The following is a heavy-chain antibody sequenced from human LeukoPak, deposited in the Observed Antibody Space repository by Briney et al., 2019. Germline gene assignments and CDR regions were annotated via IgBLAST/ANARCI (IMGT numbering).Heavy chain of an antibody. CDR2: ISAYNGNT. D-gene: IGHD5/OR15-5a*01. CDR1: GYSFTSHY. CDR3: ATTPVYIY. V-gene: IGHV1-18*04. Sequence: ASVKVSCKASGYSFTSHYMHWVRQAPGQGLEWMGWISAYNGNTNYAQKLQGRVTMTTDTSTSTAYMELRSLRSDDTAVYYCATTPVYIYWGQGTLVTVSS. J-gene: IGHJ4*02.